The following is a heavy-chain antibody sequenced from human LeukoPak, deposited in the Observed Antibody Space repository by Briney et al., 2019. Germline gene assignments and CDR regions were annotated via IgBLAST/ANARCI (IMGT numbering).Heavy chain of an antibody. CDR1: GFTFSTYD. Sequence: PGGSLRLSCAVSGFTFSTYDMHWVRQAPGKGLEWVAIISYDGSDKYYADSVKGRFTISRDNSKNTLYLQMNSLRAEDTAVYYCAKDFGEAAFDIWGQGTMVTVSS. J-gene: IGHJ3*02. V-gene: IGHV3-30*18. D-gene: IGHD3-10*01. CDR2: ISYDGSDK. CDR3: AKDFGEAAFDI.